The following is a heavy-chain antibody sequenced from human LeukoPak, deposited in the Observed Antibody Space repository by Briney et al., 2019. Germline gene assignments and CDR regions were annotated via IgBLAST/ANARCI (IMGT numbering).Heavy chain of an antibody. J-gene: IGHJ4*02. V-gene: IGHV3-23*01. Sequence: GGSLRLSCAVSGFTFSNAWMSWVRQAPGKGLEWVSVISDSGRSTYYADSVKGRSTISRDNSKNTPFLQMNSLRAEDTALYYCAKKPGTTEDPFDYWGQGTLVTVSS. CDR1: GFTFSNAW. CDR2: ISDSGRST. CDR3: AKKPGTTEDPFDY. D-gene: IGHD1-7*01.